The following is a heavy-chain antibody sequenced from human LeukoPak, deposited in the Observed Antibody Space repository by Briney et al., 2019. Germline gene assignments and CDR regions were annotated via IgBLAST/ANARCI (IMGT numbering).Heavy chain of an antibody. J-gene: IGHJ4*02. D-gene: IGHD3-9*01. V-gene: IGHV4-59*01. CDR3: ARVENVLRYFD. CDR2: IYYSGST. Sequence: SETLSLTCTVSGGSISSYYWNWIRQPPGKGLEWIGYIYYSGSTNYSPSLKSRVTISVDTSKNQFSLKLSSVTAADTAVYYCARVENVLRYFDWSPGTLVTVSS. CDR1: GGSISSYY.